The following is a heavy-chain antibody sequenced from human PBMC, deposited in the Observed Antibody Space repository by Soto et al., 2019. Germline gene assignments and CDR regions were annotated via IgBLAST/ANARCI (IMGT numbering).Heavy chain of an antibody. CDR3: ASHFTGVLVLGASPPGGDNYGWDV. CDR2: IIPILDIP. J-gene: IGHJ6*02. V-gene: IGHV1-69*02. D-gene: IGHD2-15*01. CDR1: GGTFSRYT. Sequence: QVQLVQSGAEVKKPGSSVKVSCKASGGTFSRYTISWVRQAPGQGLEWMGRIIPILDIPNYAQNFQGRVTITADKPPSTAYMELSSLRSDDTAVYYCASHFTGVLVLGASPPGGDNYGWDVWGQGTTVTVSS.